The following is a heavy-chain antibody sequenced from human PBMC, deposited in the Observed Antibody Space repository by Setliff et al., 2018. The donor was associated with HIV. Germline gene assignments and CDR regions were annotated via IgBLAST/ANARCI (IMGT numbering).Heavy chain of an antibody. V-gene: IGHV3-30*12. Sequence: PGGSLRLSCAASGFTFNSYAMHWVRQAPGKGLEWVAIISSDGSDKNYADSVRGRFTISRDNSKNTLYLQMNSLRAEDTAVYYCAQDRNFPKDVFDIWGQGTMVTVSS. J-gene: IGHJ3*02. D-gene: IGHD2-15*01. CDR3: AQDRNFPKDVFDI. CDR1: GFTFNSYA. CDR2: ISSDGSDK.